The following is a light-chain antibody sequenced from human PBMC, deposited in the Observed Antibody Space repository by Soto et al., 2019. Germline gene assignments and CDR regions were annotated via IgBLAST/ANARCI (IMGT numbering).Light chain of an antibody. Sequence: DIQMTQSPSSLSASVGDRVTITCRASQSISSYLNLYQQKPGKATKLLIYAASSLQSGVPSRFSGSGSGTDFTLTISSLQPEDFATYYCQQSYSTLLSFGGGTKVEIK. CDR1: QSISSY. CDR3: QQSYSTLLS. CDR2: AAS. V-gene: IGKV1-39*01. J-gene: IGKJ4*01.